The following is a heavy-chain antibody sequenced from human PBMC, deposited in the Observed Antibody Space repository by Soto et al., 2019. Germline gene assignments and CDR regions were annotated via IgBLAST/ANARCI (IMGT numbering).Heavy chain of an antibody. V-gene: IGHV4-59*01. CDR1: GGAMNNYY. Sequence: LQLQESGPGLVKPAETLSLTCTVSGGAMNNYYFSWIRKPPGKGLEWIGYIYYRGSTNYNPSLKSRVTISIDTSKNQFSLRLTSVTAAATAVYFCARGGGSPDYWGQGTLVTVSS. CDR3: ARGGGSPDY. CDR2: IYYRGST. D-gene: IGHD1-26*01. J-gene: IGHJ4*02.